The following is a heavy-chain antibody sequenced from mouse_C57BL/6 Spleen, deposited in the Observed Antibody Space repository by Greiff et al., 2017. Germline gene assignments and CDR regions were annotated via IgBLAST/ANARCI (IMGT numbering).Heavy chain of an antibody. J-gene: IGHJ3*01. V-gene: IGHV1-55*01. Sequence: QVQLQQPGAELVKPGASVKMSCKASGYTFTSYWITWVKQRPGQGLEWIGGIYPGSGSTNYNEKFKSKATLTVDPSSSTAYMQLSSLTSEDSAVYYCARKRDDYVAWFAYWGQGTLVTVSA. CDR3: ARKRDDYVAWFAY. D-gene: IGHD2-4*01. CDR1: GYTFTSYW. CDR2: IYPGSGST.